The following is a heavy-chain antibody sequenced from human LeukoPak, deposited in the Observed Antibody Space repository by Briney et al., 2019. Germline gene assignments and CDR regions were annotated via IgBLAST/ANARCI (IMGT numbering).Heavy chain of an antibody. D-gene: IGHD1-26*01. CDR3: ARDTRGSYNYYYYMDV. Sequence: GGSLRLSCAASGFIFSSYAMHWVRQAPGKGLEWVAVISYDGSDKYCEESVNGRFTFTRDNTNNTLYLQMQSLRAEDTAVYYCARDTRGSYNYYYYMDVWGKGTTVTVSS. V-gene: IGHV3-30*04. J-gene: IGHJ6*03. CDR2: ISYDGSDK. CDR1: GFIFSSYA.